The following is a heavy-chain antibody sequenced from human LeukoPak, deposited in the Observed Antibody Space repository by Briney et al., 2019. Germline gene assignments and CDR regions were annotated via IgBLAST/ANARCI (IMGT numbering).Heavy chain of an antibody. CDR3: AKDGVVVAAGNYYFDY. J-gene: IGHJ4*02. CDR1: GFTFDDYA. CDR2: ISWNSGSI. D-gene: IGHD2-15*01. Sequence: GGSLRLSCAASGFTFDDYAMHWARQAPGKGLESVSGISWNSGSIGYADSVKGRFTISRDNAKNSLYLQMNSLRAEDTALYYCAKDGVVVAAGNYYFDYWGQGTLVTVSS. V-gene: IGHV3-9*01.